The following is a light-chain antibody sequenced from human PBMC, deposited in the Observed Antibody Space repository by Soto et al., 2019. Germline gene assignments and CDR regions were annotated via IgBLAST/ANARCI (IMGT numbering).Light chain of an antibody. V-gene: IGKV1-9*01. CDR3: QHLNSYPLIT. J-gene: IGKJ5*01. CDR1: QGISSS. CDR2: GAS. Sequence: DIQFTQSPSFLSASVGDRVTITCRASQGISSSFAWYQQKPGKAPNLLIYGASTLQSGVPARFSGSGSGTEFTLTISSLQPEDFATYYCQHLNSYPLITFGQGTRLEIK.